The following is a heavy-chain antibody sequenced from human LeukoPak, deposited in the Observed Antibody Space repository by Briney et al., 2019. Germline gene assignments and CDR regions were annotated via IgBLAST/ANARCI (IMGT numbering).Heavy chain of an antibody. V-gene: IGHV5-51*01. CDR2: IYPGDSDT. J-gene: IGHJ4*02. CDR1: GYSFTSYW. D-gene: IGHD3-22*01. CDR3: ARPIYYYDSSGFFDY. Sequence: GESLKISCKGSGYSFTSYWIGWVRQMPGKGLEWMGIIYPGDSDTRYSPSFQGQVTISADKSISTAYQQWSSLKASDTAMYYCARPIYYYDSSGFFDYWGQGTLVTVSS.